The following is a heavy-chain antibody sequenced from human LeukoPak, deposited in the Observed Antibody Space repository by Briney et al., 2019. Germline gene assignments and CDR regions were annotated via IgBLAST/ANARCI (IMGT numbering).Heavy chain of an antibody. D-gene: IGHD6-13*01. CDR1: GYTFTSYD. CDR2: MNPNSGNT. Sequence: ASVTVSCKASGYTFTSYDINWVRQATGQGLEWMGWMNPNSGNTGYAQKFQGRVTMTRNTSISTAYMELSSLRSEDTAVYYCARGSSSTRGFDPWGQGTLVTVSS. V-gene: IGHV1-8*01. CDR3: ARGSSSTRGFDP. J-gene: IGHJ5*02.